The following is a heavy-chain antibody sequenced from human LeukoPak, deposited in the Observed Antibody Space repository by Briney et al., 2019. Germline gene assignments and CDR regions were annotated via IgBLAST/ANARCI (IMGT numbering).Heavy chain of an antibody. CDR2: IRYDGSNT. CDR1: GFTFSSYG. V-gene: IGHV3-30*02. Sequence: PGGSLRLSCAASGFTFSSYGMHWVRQAPGKGLEWVAFIRYDGSNTYYADSVKGRFTISRDNSKNTLYLQMNSLRGEDTAVYYCAKDWSYQGKYYYMDAWGKGTTVTISS. CDR3: AKDWSYQGKYYYMDA. J-gene: IGHJ6*03. D-gene: IGHD1-26*01.